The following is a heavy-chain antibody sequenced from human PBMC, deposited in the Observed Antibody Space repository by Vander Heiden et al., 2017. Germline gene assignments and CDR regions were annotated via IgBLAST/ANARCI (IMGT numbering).Heavy chain of an antibody. V-gene: IGHV4-34*01. J-gene: IGHJ6*02. CDR3: AGWGAVASLYYYYCGMDV. Sequence: QLQLQPCAAGLLQPSDTPSPTSAVYGGSFSCYYCSWIRHPPAPGLEWIGGINRSGSTNYSPSLKSRVTISVDTTKNQFSLKLSSVTAADTAVYYCAGWGAVASLYYYYCGMDVWGQGTTVTVSS. CDR1: GGSFSCYY. CDR2: INRSGST. D-gene: IGHD6-19*01.